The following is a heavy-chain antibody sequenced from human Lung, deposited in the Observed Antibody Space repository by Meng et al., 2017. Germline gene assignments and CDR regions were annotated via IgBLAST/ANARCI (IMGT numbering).Heavy chain of an antibody. Sequence: GQLQQWGEGLLKPSETLSLTCVVSGGSFSDYYWSWIRQPPGKGLEWIGEINHSGSTNYNPSLESRATISVDTSQNNLSLKLSSVTAADSAVYYCARGPTTMAHDFDYWGQGTLVTVFS. D-gene: IGHD4-11*01. J-gene: IGHJ4*02. CDR3: ARGPTTMAHDFDY. CDR1: GGSFSDYY. V-gene: IGHV4-34*01. CDR2: INHSGST.